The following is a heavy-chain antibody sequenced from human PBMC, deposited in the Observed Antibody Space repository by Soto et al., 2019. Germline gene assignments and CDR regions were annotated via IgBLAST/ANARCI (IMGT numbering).Heavy chain of an antibody. CDR2: IYYSGST. CDR3: ARGGDYGVYWYFDL. Sequence: SETLSLTCTVSGGSISSYYWSWIRQPPGKGLEWIGYIYYSGSTNYNPSLKSRVTISVDTSKNQFSLKLSSVTAADTAVYYCARGGDYGVYWYFDLWGRGTLVTVS. V-gene: IGHV4-59*01. J-gene: IGHJ2*01. CDR1: GGSISSYY. D-gene: IGHD4-17*01.